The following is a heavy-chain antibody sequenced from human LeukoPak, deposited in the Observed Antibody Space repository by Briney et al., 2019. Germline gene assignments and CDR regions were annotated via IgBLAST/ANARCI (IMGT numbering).Heavy chain of an antibody. CDR3: ACMLLGGSGWYNY. CDR2: ISSSSSYI. CDR1: GFTFSNYN. J-gene: IGHJ4*02. V-gene: IGHV3-21*01. Sequence: PGGSPRLSCAASGFTFSNYNMNWVRQAPGKGLEWVSSISSSSSYIYYADSVKGRFTISRDNAKNSLFLQMNSLRAEDTAVYYCACMLLGGSGWYNYWGQGTLVTVSS. D-gene: IGHD6-19*01.